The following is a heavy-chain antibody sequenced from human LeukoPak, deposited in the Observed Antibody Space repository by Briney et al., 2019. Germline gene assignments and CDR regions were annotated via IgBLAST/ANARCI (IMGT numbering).Heavy chain of an antibody. D-gene: IGHD5-18*01. CDR1: GFTFSSYS. CDR2: ISSSSSSYI. J-gene: IGHJ4*02. CDR3: ARSRYGYFPFDY. V-gene: IGHV3-21*04. Sequence: GGSLRLSCAASGFTFSSYSMNWVRQAPGKGLEWVSSISSSSSSYIYYADSVKGRFTISRDNAKNSLYLQMNSLRAEDTAVYYCARSRYGYFPFDYWGQGTLVTVSS.